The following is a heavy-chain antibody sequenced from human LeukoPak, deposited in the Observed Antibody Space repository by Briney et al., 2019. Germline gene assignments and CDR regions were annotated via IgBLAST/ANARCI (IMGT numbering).Heavy chain of an antibody. J-gene: IGHJ5*02. V-gene: IGHV3-7*01. D-gene: IGHD3-10*01. CDR1: GFTFSVYW. Sequence: GGSLRLSCVASGFTFSVYWISWVRQAPGKGLEWVANIKEDGSEKYYVDSVKGRFTISRDNAKNSLYLQMSSLRAEDTAVYYCARGGSWFAPWGQGNLVTVSS. CDR3: ARGGSWFAP. CDR2: IKEDGSEK.